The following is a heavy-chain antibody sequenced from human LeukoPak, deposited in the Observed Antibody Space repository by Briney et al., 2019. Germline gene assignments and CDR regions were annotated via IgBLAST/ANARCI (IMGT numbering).Heavy chain of an antibody. CDR3: AKGHYEMDV. V-gene: IGHV3-11*06. J-gene: IGHJ6*02. CDR2: ISRDSTYT. Sequence: GGSLRRSCTASGFTFGDFYMSWIRQPPGKGLEWLSYISRDSTYTNYADSVKGRFTISRDNAKNSLYLQMNSLRGEDTAVYYCAKGHYEMDVGGQGTTVTVSS. CDR1: GFTFGDFY.